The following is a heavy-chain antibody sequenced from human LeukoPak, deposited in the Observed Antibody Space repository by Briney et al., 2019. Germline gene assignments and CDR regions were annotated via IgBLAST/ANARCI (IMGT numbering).Heavy chain of an antibody. V-gene: IGHV4-61*01. Sequence: SETLSLTCTVSGGSVSSGSYYWSWIRQPPGKGLEWIGYIYYSGSTNYNPSLKSRVTISVDTSKNQFSLKLSSVTAADTAVYYCARVGYTPVAGPGDYWGQGTLVTVSS. J-gene: IGHJ4*02. CDR2: IYYSGST. D-gene: IGHD6-19*01. CDR1: GGSVSSGSYY. CDR3: ARVGYTPVAGPGDY.